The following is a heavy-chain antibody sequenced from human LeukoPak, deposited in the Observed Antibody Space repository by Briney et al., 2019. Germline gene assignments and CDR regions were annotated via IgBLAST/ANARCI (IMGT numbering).Heavy chain of an antibody. Sequence: GGSLRLSCAASGFTFSSNAMSWVRQAPGKGLEWVSAISGSGGSTYYADSVKGRFTISRDNSKNTLYLQMNSLRAEDTAVYYCAKSAAAHTGEESDYWGQGTLVTVSS. CDR2: ISGSGGST. D-gene: IGHD6-13*01. J-gene: IGHJ4*02. CDR3: AKSAAAHTGEESDY. V-gene: IGHV3-23*01. CDR1: GFTFSSNA.